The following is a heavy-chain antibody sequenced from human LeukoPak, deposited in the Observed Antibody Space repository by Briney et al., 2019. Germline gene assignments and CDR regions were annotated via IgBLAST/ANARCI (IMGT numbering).Heavy chain of an antibody. Sequence: SETLSLTCTVSGGSMGNYYWSWMRQPPGKGLEWIGYIFYGGGTKYNPSLKSRVTISVDTSKNQCSLKLSSVTAADTAVYYCARGLSGSYYDYWGQGTLVTVSS. CDR2: IFYGGGT. J-gene: IGHJ4*02. CDR1: GGSMGNYY. D-gene: IGHD1-26*01. V-gene: IGHV4-59*01. CDR3: ARGLSGSYYDY.